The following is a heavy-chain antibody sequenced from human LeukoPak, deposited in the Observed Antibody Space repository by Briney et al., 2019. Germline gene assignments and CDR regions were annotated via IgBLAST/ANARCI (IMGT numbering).Heavy chain of an antibody. CDR3: ARREGEGSYQDNFFDY. V-gene: IGHV5-51*01. CDR1: GYTFATYW. Sequence: GESLKISCQGSGYTFATYWIGWVRQMPGKGLEWMGIIYPGDSDTRYSPSFEGQVTISADKSISTAYLQWSSLKASDTAMYCCARREGEGSYQDNFFDYWGQGTLVTVSS. CDR2: IYPGDSDT. D-gene: IGHD3-16*02. J-gene: IGHJ4*02.